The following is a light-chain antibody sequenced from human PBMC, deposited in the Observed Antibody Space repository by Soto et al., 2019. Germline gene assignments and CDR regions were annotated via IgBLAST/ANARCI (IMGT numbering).Light chain of an antibody. J-gene: IGLJ1*01. CDR3: CSYAGSFYA. CDR2: DVS. Sequence: QSVLTQPRSGSGAPGQSVTISCTGTSSDVGGYNYVSWYQQHPGKAPKLMIYDVSKRPSGVPDRFSGSKSGNTASLTISGLQAEDEADYYCCSYAGSFYAFGTGTKVTVL. CDR1: SSDVGGYNY. V-gene: IGLV2-11*01.